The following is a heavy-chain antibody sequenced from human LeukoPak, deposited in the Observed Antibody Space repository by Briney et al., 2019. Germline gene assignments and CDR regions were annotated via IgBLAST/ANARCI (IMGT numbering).Heavy chain of an antibody. CDR3: TRDPILGAPDYFDY. Sequence: SPDEGLKFYGDSVKGRFTISRDNSKNTMYLQMNNLREEDTAVYYCTRDPILGAPDYFDYWGQGTLVTVSS. V-gene: IGHV3-30*01. D-gene: IGHD1-26*01. CDR2: SPDEGLK. J-gene: IGHJ4*02.